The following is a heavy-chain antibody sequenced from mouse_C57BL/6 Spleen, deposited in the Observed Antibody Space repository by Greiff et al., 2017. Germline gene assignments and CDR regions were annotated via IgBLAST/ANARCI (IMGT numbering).Heavy chain of an antibody. CDR2: IYPSDSET. CDR1: GYTFTSYW. D-gene: IGHD3-2*02. V-gene: IGHV1-61*01. J-gene: IGHJ4*01. CDR3: ARLSSGYDDYAMDY. Sequence: QVQLQQPGAELVRPGSSVKLSCKASGYTFTSYWMDWVKQRPGQGLEWIGNIYPSDSETHYNQKFKDKATLTVDKSSSTAYMQLSSLTSEDSAVYYCARLSSGYDDYAMDYWGQGTSVTVSS.